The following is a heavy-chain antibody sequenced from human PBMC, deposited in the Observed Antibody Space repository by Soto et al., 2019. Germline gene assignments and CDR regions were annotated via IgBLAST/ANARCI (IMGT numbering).Heavy chain of an antibody. Sequence: EVQLLESGGDLVQPGGSLRLACAASGFSFSSYAMVWVRQAPGKGLEWVSVISARGGSSYFADSVKGRFTISRDNSKNVLSLEMNSLRAEDTGTYFCAKVSIEYSASVDHWGHGTLVLVSS. CDR3: AKVSIEYSASVDH. J-gene: IGHJ4*01. CDR2: ISARGGSS. V-gene: IGHV3-23*01. D-gene: IGHD5-12*01. CDR1: GFSFSSYA.